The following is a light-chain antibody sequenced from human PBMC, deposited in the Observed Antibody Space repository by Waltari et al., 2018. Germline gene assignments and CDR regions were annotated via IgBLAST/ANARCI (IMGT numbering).Light chain of an antibody. CDR3: LQYYSTPRT. V-gene: IGKV4-1*01. CDR2: WSS. CDR1: QSDLHSSYNTNN. J-gene: IGKJ1*01. Sequence: DIVMTQSPYSLAVSLGERATINCKSSQSDLHSSYNTNNLGWYQQKPGQPPELLIYWSSTRRSTVPDRFSGRGSGTDFNLTISSLQAEDVAVYYCLQYYSTPRTFGQGTKVEL.